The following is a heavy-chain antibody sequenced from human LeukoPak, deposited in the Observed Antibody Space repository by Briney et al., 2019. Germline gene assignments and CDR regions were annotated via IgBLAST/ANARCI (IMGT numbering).Heavy chain of an antibody. D-gene: IGHD4-23*01. CDR1: GTSTNSYY. CDR3: ASGTGGGNPFDY. CDR2: VYTSGGT. Sequence: SETLSLTCSVSGTSTNSYYWSWIRLPPGQGLEWIGCVYTSGGTTYNPSLKSRVTISVDTSRSQVSLKLSSVTAADTAVYYCASGTGGGNPFDYWGQGTLVTVSS. V-gene: IGHV4-59*01. J-gene: IGHJ4*02.